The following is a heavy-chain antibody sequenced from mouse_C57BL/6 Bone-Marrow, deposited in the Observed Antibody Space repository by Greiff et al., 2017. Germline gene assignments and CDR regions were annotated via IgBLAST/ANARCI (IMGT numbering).Heavy chain of an antibody. V-gene: IGHV1-64*01. CDR2: IPPNSGST. Sequence: QVQLQQPGAELVKPGASVKLSCKASGYTFTSYWMHWVKQRPGQGLEWIGMIPPNSGSTNYNEKFKSKATLTVDKSSSTAYMQHSSLTSKDSAVYYCANLGGYYFDYWGQGTTLTVSS. J-gene: IGHJ2*01. CDR3: ANLGGYYFDY. CDR1: GYTFTSYW. D-gene: IGHD1-1*02.